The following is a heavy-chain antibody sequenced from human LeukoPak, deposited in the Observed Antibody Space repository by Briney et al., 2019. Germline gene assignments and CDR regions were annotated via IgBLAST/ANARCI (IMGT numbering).Heavy chain of an antibody. J-gene: IGHJ4*02. CDR1: GFTFSSYA. V-gene: IGHV3-23*01. CDR3: AKSAHFSGSYLDC. D-gene: IGHD1-26*01. Sequence: PGGSLRLSCAASGFTFSSYAMSWVRQAPGKGLEWVSAISGSGGTTYYADSVKGRFTISRDNSKNTLYLQMNSLRAEDTAIYYCAKSAHFSGSYLDCGGQGTLVSVSS. CDR2: ISGSGGTT.